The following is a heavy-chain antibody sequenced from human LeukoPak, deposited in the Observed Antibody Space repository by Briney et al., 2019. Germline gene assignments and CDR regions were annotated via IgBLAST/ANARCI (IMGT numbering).Heavy chain of an antibody. CDR2: IYPGDSDT. V-gene: IGHV5-51*01. Sequence: GESLKISCKGSGYSFTSYWIGWVRQMPGKGLEWMGIIYPGDSDTRYSPSFQGQVTISPDKSIGTAYLQCSSLKASDTAMYYCARLGAYCSSTSCYTKAPTGFDPWGQGTLVTVSS. D-gene: IGHD2-2*02. CDR3: ARLGAYCSSTSCYTKAPTGFDP. J-gene: IGHJ5*02. CDR1: GYSFTSYW.